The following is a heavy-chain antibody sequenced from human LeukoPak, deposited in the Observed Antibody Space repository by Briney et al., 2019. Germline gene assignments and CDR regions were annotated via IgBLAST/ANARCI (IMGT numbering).Heavy chain of an antibody. J-gene: IGHJ2*01. V-gene: IGHV1-69*13. CDR2: IIPIFGTA. CDR1: GYTFTSYG. CDR3: ARAPPGVVVAATTNWYFDL. Sequence: ASVKVSCKASGYTFTSYGISWVRQAPGQGLEWMGGIIPIFGTANYAQKFQGRVTITADESTSTAYMELSSLRSEDTAVYYCARAPPGVVVAATTNWYFDLWGRGTLVTVSS. D-gene: IGHD2-15*01.